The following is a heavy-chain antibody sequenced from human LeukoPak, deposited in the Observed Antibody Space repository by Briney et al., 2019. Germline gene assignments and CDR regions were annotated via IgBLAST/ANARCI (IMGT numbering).Heavy chain of an antibody. Sequence: KASETLSLTCTVSGGSISSYYWSWIRQPPGKGLEWIGYIYYSGSTNYNPSLKSRVTISVDTSKSQFSLKLSSVTAADTAVYYCARGSGYYYYYGMDVWGQGTTVTVS. J-gene: IGHJ6*02. D-gene: IGHD3-10*01. CDR3: ARGSGYYYYYGMDV. V-gene: IGHV4-59*08. CDR2: IYYSGST. CDR1: GGSISSYY.